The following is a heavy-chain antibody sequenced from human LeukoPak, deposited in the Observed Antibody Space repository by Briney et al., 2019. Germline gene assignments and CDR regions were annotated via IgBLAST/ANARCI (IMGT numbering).Heavy chain of an antibody. CDR1: GVSISSYY. CDR3: AREGYDHDAFDI. D-gene: IGHD3-16*01. CDR2: IYYSGST. V-gene: IGHV4-59*01. J-gene: IGHJ3*02. Sequence: SETLSLTCTVSGVSISSYYWSWIRQPPGKGLEWIGYIYYSGSTNYNPSLKSRVTISVDTSKNQFSLKLSSVTAADTAVYYCAREGYDHDAFDIWGQGTMVTVSS.